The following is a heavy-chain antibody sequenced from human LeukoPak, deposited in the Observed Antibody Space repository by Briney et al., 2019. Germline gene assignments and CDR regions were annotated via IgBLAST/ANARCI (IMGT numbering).Heavy chain of an antibody. CDR3: WSGGYMDV. J-gene: IGHJ6*03. CDR1: GFTFSSYT. V-gene: IGHV3-48*04. D-gene: IGHD3-16*01. Sequence: GGSLRLSCAASGFTFSSYTMNWVRQAPGKGLEWLSYISSSSTTIYYADSVKGRFTISRDNAKNSLYLQMNSLRAEDTAVYYCWSGGYMDVWGKGTTVTVSS. CDR2: ISSSSTTI.